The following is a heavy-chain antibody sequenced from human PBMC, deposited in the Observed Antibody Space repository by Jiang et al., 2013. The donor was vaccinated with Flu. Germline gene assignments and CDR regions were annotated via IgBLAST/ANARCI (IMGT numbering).Heavy chain of an antibody. V-gene: IGHV4-39*01. CDR3: ARLDASSSSSPIYFYGLDV. D-gene: IGHD6-6*01. CDR2: VFYSGST. CDR1: GGSINSDDYL. Sequence: GSGLVKPSETLSLTCTVSGGSINSDDYLWGWIRQPPGKGLEWVGHVFYSGSTYYSPSLQSRVTISVEASKSQFSLKLSSVTAADTALYYCARLDASSSSSPIYFYGLDVWGQGTTVTVSS. J-gene: IGHJ6*02.